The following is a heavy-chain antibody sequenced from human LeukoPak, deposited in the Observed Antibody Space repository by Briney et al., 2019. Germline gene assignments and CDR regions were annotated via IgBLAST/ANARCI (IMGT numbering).Heavy chain of an antibody. CDR1: AFTFSDYS. Sequence: GGSLRLSCAASAFTFSDYSMNWVRHAPGKGLEWISYISGRSSTIYYADSVRGRFTIYRDNAQNSMYLQMNSLRAEDTAVYYCARDRLTSGSYFFDYWGQGTLVTVSS. CDR2: ISGRSSTI. J-gene: IGHJ4*02. D-gene: IGHD1-26*01. V-gene: IGHV3-48*01. CDR3: ARDRLTSGSYFFDY.